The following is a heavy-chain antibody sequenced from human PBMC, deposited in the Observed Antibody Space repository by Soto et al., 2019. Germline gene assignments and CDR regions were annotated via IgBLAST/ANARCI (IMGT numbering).Heavy chain of an antibody. J-gene: IGHJ4*02. V-gene: IGHV3-53*01. CDR3: ARVSLFAGIAAAGTFNDY. Sequence: GGSLRLSCAASGFTVSSNYMSWVRQAPGKGLEWVSVIYSGGSTYYADSVKGRFTISRDNSKNTLYLRMNSLRAEDTAVYYCARVSLFAGIAAAGTFNDYWGQGTLVTVSS. D-gene: IGHD6-13*01. CDR1: GFTVSSNY. CDR2: IYSGGST.